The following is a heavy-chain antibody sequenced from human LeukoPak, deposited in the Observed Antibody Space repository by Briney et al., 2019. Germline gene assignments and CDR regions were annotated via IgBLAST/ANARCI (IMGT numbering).Heavy chain of an antibody. V-gene: IGHV3-23*01. CDR2: ISGSGGST. CDR1: GFTFSSYA. Sequence: GGSLRLPCAASGFTFSSYAMSWVRQAPGKGLEWVSAISGSGGSTYYADSVKGRFTISRDNSKNTLYLQMNSLRAEDTAVYYCAKSKGIDTMIVVVTDYWGQGTLVTVSS. CDR3: AKSKGIDTMIVVVTDY. J-gene: IGHJ4*02. D-gene: IGHD3-22*01.